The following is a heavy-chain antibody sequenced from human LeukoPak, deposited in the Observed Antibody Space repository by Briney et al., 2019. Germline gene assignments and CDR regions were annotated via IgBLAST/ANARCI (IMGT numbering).Heavy chain of an antibody. CDR2: INHSGST. Sequence: SETLSLTCAVYGVSFSGYYWSWIRQPPGKGLEWIGEINHSGSTNYNPSLKSRVTISVDTSKNQFSLKLSSVTAADTAVYYCARAGYSYGYTPYGMDVWGQGTTVTVSS. CDR3: ARAGYSYGYTPYGMDV. D-gene: IGHD5-18*01. J-gene: IGHJ6*02. CDR1: GVSFSGYY. V-gene: IGHV4-34*01.